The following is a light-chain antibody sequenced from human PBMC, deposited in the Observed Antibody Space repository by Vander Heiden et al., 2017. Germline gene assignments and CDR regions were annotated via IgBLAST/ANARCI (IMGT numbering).Light chain of an antibody. V-gene: IGKV4-1*01. CDR1: QTVLNSANNKNY. Sequence: VLGQSVGPRGLSLGERATINCKSSQTVLNSANNKNYLAWFQHKPGQPPKLLLYWASTRESGVHQRFGGGGCATDLIIRIRGRYGEDVTNDSCKKYMDAETFGQRTKGEIK. CDR3: KKYMDAET. J-gene: IGKJ2*01. CDR2: WAS.